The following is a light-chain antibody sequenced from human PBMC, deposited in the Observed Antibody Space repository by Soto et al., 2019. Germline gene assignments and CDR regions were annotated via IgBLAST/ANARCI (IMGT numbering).Light chain of an antibody. CDR2: EVS. CDR3: SSYTSSSTYV. V-gene: IGLV2-14*01. Sequence: HSVLTQPASVSGSLGQSITISCTGTTTDIGNYNYVSWYQQSPGKAPKLLIYEVSNRPSGVSSRFSGSKSGNTASLTISGLQAEDEADYYCSSYTSSSTYVFGTGTKVTVL. CDR1: TTDIGNYNY. J-gene: IGLJ1*01.